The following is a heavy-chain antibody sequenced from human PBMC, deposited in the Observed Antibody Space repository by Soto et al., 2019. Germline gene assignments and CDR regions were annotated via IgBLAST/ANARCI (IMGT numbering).Heavy chain of an antibody. J-gene: IGHJ4*02. Sequence: QLQLQESGPGLVKPSETLSLTCTVPGGSFSSSSYYWDWIRQSPGKGLEWIGSIYYTGSTYFNPSLKSRVTISVDRSKNQFSLKLTSVTAADTAVYYCARLFAGLHFDFWGQGSLVTVSS. V-gene: IGHV4-39*01. CDR3: ARLFAGLHFDF. CDR2: IYYTGST. CDR1: GGSFSSSSYY.